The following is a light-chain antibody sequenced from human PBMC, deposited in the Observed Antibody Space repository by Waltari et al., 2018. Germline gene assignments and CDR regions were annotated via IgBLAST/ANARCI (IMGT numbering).Light chain of an antibody. Sequence: DIVMTQSPDSLAVSLGGRATINGKSSQSVLFGSNNRNSLAWYQQKPGQSPKLVLYWASTRESGVPDRFSGSGSATDFTLTISSLQAEDVAVYYCQQYYSSPFTFGPGTKLEIK. CDR3: QQYYSSPFT. CDR2: WAS. CDR1: QSVLFGSNNRNS. V-gene: IGKV4-1*01. J-gene: IGKJ3*01.